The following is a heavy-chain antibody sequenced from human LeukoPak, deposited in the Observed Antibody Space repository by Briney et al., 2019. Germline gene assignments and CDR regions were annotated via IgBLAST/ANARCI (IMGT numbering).Heavy chain of an antibody. Sequence: SETLSLTCAVYGGSFSGYYWSWIRQPPGKGLEWIGEINHSGSTNYNPSLKSRVTISVDTSKNQFSLKLSSVTAEDTALYYCARDGFTRWLQLYWGQGTLVTVSS. D-gene: IGHD5-24*01. CDR3: ARDGFTRWLQLY. CDR2: INHSGST. V-gene: IGHV4-34*01. J-gene: IGHJ4*02. CDR1: GGSFSGYY.